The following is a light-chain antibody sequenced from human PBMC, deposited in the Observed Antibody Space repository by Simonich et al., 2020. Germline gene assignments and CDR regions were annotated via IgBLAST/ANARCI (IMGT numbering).Light chain of an antibody. J-gene: IGLJ3*02. CDR3: CSYAGSSTFNWV. V-gene: IGLV2-23*03. CDR2: EGS. CDR1: SSDVGSYNL. Sequence: QPALTQPASVSGSPGQSITISCTGTSSDVGSYNLVSWYQQHPGKAPKLMIYEGSNRPSGVSNRFSGSKSGNTASLTISGLQAEDEADYYCCSYAGSSTFNWVFGGGTKLTVL.